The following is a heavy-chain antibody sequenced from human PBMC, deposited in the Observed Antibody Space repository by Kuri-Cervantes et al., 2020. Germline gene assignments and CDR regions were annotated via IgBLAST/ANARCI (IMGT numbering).Heavy chain of an antibody. CDR2: IKEDGSET. V-gene: IGHV3-7*01. CDR3: ATSHRYIFDY. D-gene: IGHD3-16*02. J-gene: IGHJ4*02. CDR1: GFSFRDYW. Sequence: GGSLRLSCAASGFSFRDYWMTWVRQAPGKGLEWVANIKEDGSETYYVDSVKGRFTISRDNTKNSLSLQMNSLRAEDTAVYYCATSHRYIFDYWGQGTLVTVSS.